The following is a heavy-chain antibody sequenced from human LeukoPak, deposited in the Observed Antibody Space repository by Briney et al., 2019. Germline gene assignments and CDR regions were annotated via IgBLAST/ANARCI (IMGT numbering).Heavy chain of an antibody. CDR3: ARDSGTTETTKFDP. CDR2: IYYSGIT. D-gene: IGHD1-1*01. V-gene: IGHV4-28*03. Sequence: SETLSLTCAISGYSVSSSYWWGWIRQPPGKGLEWIGYIYYSGITYYNPSLKSRVTMSVDTSKNQFSLRLSSVTAADTAVYYCARDSGTTETTKFDPWGQGALVTVSS. J-gene: IGHJ5*02. CDR1: GYSVSSSYW.